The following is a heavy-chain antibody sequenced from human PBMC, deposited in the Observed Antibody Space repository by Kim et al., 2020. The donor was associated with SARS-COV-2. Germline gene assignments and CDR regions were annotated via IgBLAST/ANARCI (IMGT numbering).Heavy chain of an antibody. CDR1: GFTFSSYA. CDR2: ISYDGSNK. V-gene: IGHV3-30-3*01. J-gene: IGHJ4*02. CDR3: ARIAGDGRVVPFRPPTGNY. Sequence: GGSLRLSCAASGFTFSSYAMHWVRQAPGKGLEWVAVISYDGSNKYYADSVKGRFTISRDNSKNTLYLQMNSLRAEDTAVYYCARIAGDGRVVPFRPPTGNYWGQGTLVTVSS. D-gene: IGHD2-2*01.